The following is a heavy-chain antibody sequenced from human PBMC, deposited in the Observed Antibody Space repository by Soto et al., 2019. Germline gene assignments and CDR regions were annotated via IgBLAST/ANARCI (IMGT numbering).Heavy chain of an antibody. CDR3: ARPLWRDDYNWGDFDL. CDR1: GFTFSSYA. D-gene: IGHD3-16*01. CDR2: ISYDGSNK. J-gene: IGHJ2*01. Sequence: QVQLVESGGGVVQPGRSLRLSCAASGFTFSSYAMHWVRQAPGKGLEWVAVISYDGSNKYYPDSVKGRFTISRDNAKNTLYLHMNSLRAEDTAVYYCARPLWRDDYNWGDFDLWGRGTLVTVSS. V-gene: IGHV3-30-3*01.